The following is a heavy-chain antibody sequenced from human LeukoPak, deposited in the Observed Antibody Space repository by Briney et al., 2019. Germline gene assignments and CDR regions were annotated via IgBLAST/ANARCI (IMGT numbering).Heavy chain of an antibody. Sequence: GGSLRLSCAASGFTFSSYGMHWVRQAPGKGLEWVAFIRYDGSNKYYADSVKGRFTISRDNSKNTLYLQMNSLRAEDTAVYYCASHGVYDFWSGYSRDYWGQGTLVTVSS. J-gene: IGHJ4*02. D-gene: IGHD3-3*01. CDR1: GFTFSSYG. CDR3: ASHGVYDFWSGYSRDY. CDR2: IRYDGSNK. V-gene: IGHV3-30*02.